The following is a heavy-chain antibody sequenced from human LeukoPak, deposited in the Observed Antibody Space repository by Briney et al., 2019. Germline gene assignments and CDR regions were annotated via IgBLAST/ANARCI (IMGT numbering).Heavy chain of an antibody. CDR2: ISSSSSYI. Sequence: GGSLRLSCAASGFTFSSYSMNWVRQAPGKGLEWVSSISSSSSYIYYADSVKGRFTISRDNAKNSLYLQMNSLRAEDTAVYYCARDRLFEEMATITQDYYGMDVWGQGTTVTVSS. CDR1: GFTFSSYS. V-gene: IGHV3-21*01. CDR3: ARDRLFEEMATITQDYYGMDV. D-gene: IGHD5-24*01. J-gene: IGHJ6*02.